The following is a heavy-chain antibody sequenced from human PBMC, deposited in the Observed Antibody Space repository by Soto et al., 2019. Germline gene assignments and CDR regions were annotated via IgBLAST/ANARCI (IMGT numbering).Heavy chain of an antibody. J-gene: IGHJ4*01. CDR2: IYYSGST. Sequence: QVQLQESGPGLLKPSETLSLTCTVSGGSITANYWSWIRQPPGKGLEWIGYIYYSGSTNFNPYLTGRVTTAVDTSKTQFALNRSSVIAAATPEYARARGRHDLGGSLVVWGHGTRVTVSS. D-gene: IGHD2-2*01. CDR1: GGSITANY. V-gene: IGHV4-59*12. CDR3: ARGRHDLGGSLVV.